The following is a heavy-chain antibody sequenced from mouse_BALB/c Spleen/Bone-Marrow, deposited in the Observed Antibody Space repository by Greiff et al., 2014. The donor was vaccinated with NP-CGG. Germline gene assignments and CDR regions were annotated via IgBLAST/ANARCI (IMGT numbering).Heavy chain of an antibody. CDR1: GYAFPDYN. J-gene: IGHJ4*01. CDR3: ARLGDGYYDALDY. Sequence: VQLKESGPELVKPGASEKESCKASGYAFPDYNIYWGKQRHGKSLEWIGYIDLYNGGTSYNQKFKGKATLTVDKSSSTAYMHLNSLTSEDSAVYYCARLGDGYYDALDYWGQGTSVTVSS. V-gene: IGHV1S135*01. CDR2: IDLYNGGT. D-gene: IGHD2-3*01.